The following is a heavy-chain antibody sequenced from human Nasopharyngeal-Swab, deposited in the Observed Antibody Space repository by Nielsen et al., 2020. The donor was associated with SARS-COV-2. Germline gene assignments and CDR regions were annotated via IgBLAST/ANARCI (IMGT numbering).Heavy chain of an antibody. CDR1: GFTFSDYT. CDR2: ISSSGSYM. D-gene: IGHD3-10*01. V-gene: IGHV3-21*04. Sequence: GGSLRLSCAASGFTFSDYTMNWVRQAPGQGLEWVSSISSSGSYMYYTDSVKGRFTMSRDNAKNSLYLQMNSLRAEDTALYYCAKGGSGSYLDGIDYWGQGTLVTVSS. CDR3: AKGGSGSYLDGIDY. J-gene: IGHJ4*02.